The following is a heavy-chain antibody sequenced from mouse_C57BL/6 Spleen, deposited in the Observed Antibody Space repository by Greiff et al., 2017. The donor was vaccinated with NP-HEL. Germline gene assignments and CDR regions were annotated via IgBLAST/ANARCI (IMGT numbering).Heavy chain of an antibody. CDR2: INPSNGGA. Sequence: QVQLQQPGTELVKPGASVKLSCKASGYTFTSYWMHWVKQRPGQGLEWIGNINPSNGGANYNEKFKSKATLTVDKSSSTAYMQLSSLTSEDSAVYYCARGGPQYYYAMDYWGQGTSVTVSS. D-gene: IGHD3-3*01. V-gene: IGHV1-53*01. CDR1: GYTFTSYW. J-gene: IGHJ4*01. CDR3: ARGGPQYYYAMDY.